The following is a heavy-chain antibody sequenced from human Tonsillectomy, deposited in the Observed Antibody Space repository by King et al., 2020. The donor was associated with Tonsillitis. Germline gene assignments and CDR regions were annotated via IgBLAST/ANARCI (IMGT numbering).Heavy chain of an antibody. D-gene: IGHD2-2*01. Sequence: VQLVESGGGLVQPGGSLRLSCAASGFTFSSYAMSWVRQAPGKGLEWVSAISCSGGSTYYADSVKGRFTISRDNSKNTLYLQMNSLRAEDTAVYYCAKFPGYCSSTRCYYYFDYWGQGTLVTVSS. CDR2: ISCSGGST. CDR3: AKFPGYCSSTRCYYYFDY. V-gene: IGHV3-23*04. J-gene: IGHJ4*02. CDR1: GFTFSSYA.